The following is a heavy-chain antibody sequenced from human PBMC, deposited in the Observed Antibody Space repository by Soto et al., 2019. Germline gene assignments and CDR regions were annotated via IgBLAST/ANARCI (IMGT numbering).Heavy chain of an antibody. CDR2: ISGSGGST. CDR1: GFTFSSYA. D-gene: IGHD2-21*02. CDR3: AKNPHIVVVTATQVDY. J-gene: IGHJ4*02. V-gene: IGHV3-23*01. Sequence: SGFTFSSYAMSWVRQAPGKGLEWVSAISGSGGSTYYADSVKGRFTISRDNSKNTLYLQMNSLRAEDTAVYYCAKNPHIVVVTATQVDYWGQGTLVTVSS.